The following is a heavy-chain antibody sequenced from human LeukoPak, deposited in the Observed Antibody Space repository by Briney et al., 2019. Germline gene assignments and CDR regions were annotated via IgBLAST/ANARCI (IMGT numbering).Heavy chain of an antibody. Sequence: SETLSLTCAVYGGSFSGYYWSWIRQPPGKGLEWIGEINHSGSTNYNPSLKSRVTISVDTSKNQFSLKLSSVTAADTAVYYCARDTPTQHLDVGGWFDPWGQGTLVTVSS. CDR3: ARDTPTQHLDVGGWFDP. D-gene: IGHD2-21*01. CDR1: GGSFSGYY. CDR2: INHSGST. J-gene: IGHJ5*02. V-gene: IGHV4-34*01.